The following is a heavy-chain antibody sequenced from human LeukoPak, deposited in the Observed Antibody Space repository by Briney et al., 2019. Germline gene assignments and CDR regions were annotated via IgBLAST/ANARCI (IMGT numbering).Heavy chain of an antibody. J-gene: IGHJ4*02. D-gene: IGHD3-22*01. CDR2: ISWNSGSI. Sequence: GGSLRLSCAASGFTFDDYAMHWVRRAPGKGLEWVSGISWNSGSIGYADSVKGRFTISRDNAKNSLYLQMNSLRAEDTALYYCAKRSSGYYFDYWGQGTLVTVSS. CDR3: AKRSSGYYFDY. CDR1: GFTFDDYA. V-gene: IGHV3-9*01.